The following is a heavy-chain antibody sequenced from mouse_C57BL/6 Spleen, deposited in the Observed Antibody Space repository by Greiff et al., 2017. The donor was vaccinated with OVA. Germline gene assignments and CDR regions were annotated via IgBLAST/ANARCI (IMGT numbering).Heavy chain of an antibody. J-gene: IGHJ3*01. Sequence: VKLQESGPGLVAPSQRLSITCTVSGFSLPSYGVSWVRQPPGKGLEWLGVIWGDGSTNYHSALISRLSISTDNSKSQVFVKLNSLQTEDTATYYCAKQTAQVPFAYWGQGTLGTVSA. CDR1: GFSLPSYG. CDR3: AKQTAQVPFAY. V-gene: IGHV2-3*01. D-gene: IGHD3-2*02. CDR2: IWGDGST.